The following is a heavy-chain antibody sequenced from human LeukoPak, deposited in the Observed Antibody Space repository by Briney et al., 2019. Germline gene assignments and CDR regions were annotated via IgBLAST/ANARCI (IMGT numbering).Heavy chain of an antibody. CDR2: INPSGGST. J-gene: IGHJ6*03. CDR1: GYTFTGYY. Sequence: GASVKVSCKASGYTFTGYYMHWVRQAPGQGLEWMGIINPSGGSTSYAQKFQGRVTMTRDTSTSTVYMELSSLRSEDTAVYYCARVAMVRGVIYYYYMDVWGKGTTVTISS. V-gene: IGHV1-46*01. D-gene: IGHD3-10*01. CDR3: ARVAMVRGVIYYYYMDV.